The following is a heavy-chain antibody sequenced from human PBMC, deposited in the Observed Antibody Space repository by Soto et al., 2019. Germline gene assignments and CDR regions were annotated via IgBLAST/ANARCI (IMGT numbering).Heavy chain of an antibody. V-gene: IGHV6-1*01. J-gene: IGHJ6*02. CDR2: TYYRSKWYN. CDR3: ARARIAAAGTERGAYYYYGMDV. CDR1: GDSVSSNSAA. Sequence: SLTCAISGDSVSSNSAAWNWIRQSPSRGLEWLGRTYYRSKWYNDYAVSVKSRITINPDTSKNQFSLQLNSVTPEDTAVYYCARARIAAAGTERGAYYYYGMDVWGQGTTVTVSS. D-gene: IGHD6-13*01.